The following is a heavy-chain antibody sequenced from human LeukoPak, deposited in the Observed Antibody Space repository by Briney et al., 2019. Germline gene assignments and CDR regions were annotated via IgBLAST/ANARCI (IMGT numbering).Heavy chain of an antibody. CDR1: GYTLTELS. CDR3: ATALYSGYDAFDY. J-gene: IGHJ4*02. D-gene: IGHD5-12*01. CDR2: FDPEDGET. Sequence: ASVKVSCKVSGYTLTELSMHWVRQAPGKGLEWMGGFDPEDGETIYAQKFQGRVTMPEDTSTDTAYMELSSLRSEDTAVYYCATALYSGYDAFDYWGQGTLVTVSS. V-gene: IGHV1-24*01.